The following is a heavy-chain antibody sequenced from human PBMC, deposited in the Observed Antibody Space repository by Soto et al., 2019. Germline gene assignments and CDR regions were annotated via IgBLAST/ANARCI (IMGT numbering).Heavy chain of an antibody. Sequence: QVQLQESGPGLVKPSQTLSLTCTVSGGSISSGDYYWSWIRQPPGKGLEWIVSIYYSGSTYYNQSLKSRVTISLDTSKNQYSLKLSSVTGADTAVYYCARRGPGWQTSPFDYWGQGTLVTVSS. J-gene: IGHJ4*02. CDR2: IYYSGST. CDR3: ARRGPGWQTSPFDY. CDR1: GGSISSGDYY. D-gene: IGHD2-15*01. V-gene: IGHV4-30-4*01.